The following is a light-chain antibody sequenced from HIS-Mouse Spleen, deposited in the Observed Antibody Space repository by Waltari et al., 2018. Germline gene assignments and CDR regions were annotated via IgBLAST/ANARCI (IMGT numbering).Light chain of an antibody. Sequence: QSALTQPAPVSGSPGQSLTISCPGTSSDVGSYNLVSWYQQHPGKSPQLMIYEGNKRPSGLSRRFAGSKCGNTASLTIWGLQAEDEADYYCCTYAGSSTVVFGGGTKLTVL. CDR3: CTYAGSSTVV. CDR2: EGN. J-gene: IGLJ2*01. CDR1: SSDVGSYNL. V-gene: IGLV2-23*01.